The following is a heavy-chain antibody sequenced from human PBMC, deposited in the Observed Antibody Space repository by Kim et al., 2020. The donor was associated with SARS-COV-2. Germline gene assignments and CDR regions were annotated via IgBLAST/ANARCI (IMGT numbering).Heavy chain of an antibody. CDR2: INHSGST. CDR1: GGSFSGYY. J-gene: IGHJ6*02. D-gene: IGHD3-16*01. V-gene: IGHV4-34*01. Sequence: SETLSLTCAVYGGSFSGYYWSWIRQPPGKGLEWIGEINHSGSTNYNPSLKSRVTISVDTSKNQFSLKLSSVTAADTAVYYCARGVGDGMDVWGQGTTVTVSS. CDR3: ARGVGDGMDV.